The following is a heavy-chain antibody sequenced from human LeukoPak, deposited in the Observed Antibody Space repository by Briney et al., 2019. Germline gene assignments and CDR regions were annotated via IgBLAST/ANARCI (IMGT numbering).Heavy chain of an antibody. CDR2: MNPNSGNT. CDR3: ARGQKRSYGYGFDY. D-gene: IGHD5-18*01. J-gene: IGHJ4*02. CDR1: GYTFTSYD. V-gene: IGHV1-8*01. Sequence: GASVKVSCKASGYTFTSYDINWVRQATGQGLEWMGWMNPNSGNTGYAQKFQGRVTMTRNTSISTAYMELGSLRSEGTAVYYCARGQKRSYGYGFDYWGQGTLVTVSS.